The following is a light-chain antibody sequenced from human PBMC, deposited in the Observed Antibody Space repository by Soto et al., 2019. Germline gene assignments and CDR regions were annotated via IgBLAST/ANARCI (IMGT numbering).Light chain of an antibody. J-gene: IGKJ1*01. CDR2: HAS. CDR1: QSISGW. V-gene: IGKV1-5*01. CDR3: QQYNSYRT. Sequence: DIRMTQSPSTLSASVGDRVTITCRASQSISGWLAWYQQKPGKAPKVMIYHASSLESGVPSRFSGSGSGTEFTLTISGLQPDDSATYYCQQYNSYRTFGQGTKVEIK.